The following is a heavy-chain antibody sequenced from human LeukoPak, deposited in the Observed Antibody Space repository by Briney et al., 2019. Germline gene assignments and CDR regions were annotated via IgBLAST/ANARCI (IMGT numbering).Heavy chain of an antibody. CDR3: VRSEGGGCLS. CDR2: INSDGSNT. Sequence: QSGGSLRLSCAASGFTFRTYWMHWVRQAPGKGRVWVSHINSDGSNTHYAAYVKGRFTISRDNAKITLYVQMNSLRVEDTAVYYCVRSEGGGCLSWGQGTLVTVSS. CDR1: GFTFRTYW. D-gene: IGHD2-15*01. J-gene: IGHJ5*02. V-gene: IGHV3-74*01.